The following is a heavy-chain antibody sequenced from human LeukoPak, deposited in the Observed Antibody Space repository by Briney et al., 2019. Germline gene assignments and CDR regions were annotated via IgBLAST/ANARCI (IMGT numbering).Heavy chain of an antibody. V-gene: IGHV3-30*02. J-gene: IGHJ4*02. D-gene: IGHD3-3*01. CDR3: ALGKNFGFHYFDF. CDR2: IRFDGSKI. Sequence: GGSLRLSCLASGFPFSSYSMHWVRRAPGKGLEWMTFIRFDGSKIYYADSVKGRFTISRDLSKNTLFLQMSSLRSEDTAVYYCALGKNFGFHYFDFWGQGALVTVSS. CDR1: GFPFSSYS.